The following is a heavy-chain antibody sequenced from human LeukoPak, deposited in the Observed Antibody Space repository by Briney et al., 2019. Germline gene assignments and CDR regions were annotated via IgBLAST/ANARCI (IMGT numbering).Heavy chain of an antibody. CDR3: ARGPSRAAGTDY. V-gene: IGHV4-34*01. CDR1: GGSFSGYY. D-gene: IGHD6-13*01. CDR2: INHSGST. Sequence: SETLSLICAVYGGSFSGYYWSWIRQPPGKGLEWIGEINHSGSTNYNPSLKSRVTISVDTSKNQFSLKLSSVTAADTAVYYCARGPSRAAGTDYWGQGTLVTVSS. J-gene: IGHJ4*02.